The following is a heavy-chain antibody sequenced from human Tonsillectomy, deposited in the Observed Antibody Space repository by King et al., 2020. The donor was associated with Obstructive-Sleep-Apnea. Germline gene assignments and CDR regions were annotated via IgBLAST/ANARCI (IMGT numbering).Heavy chain of an antibody. V-gene: IGHV3-21*01. CDR2: ISSSSGYI. CDR1: GFSFSSYS. CDR3: AGGHDYGDYDAFDI. Sequence: EVQLVESGGGLVKPGGSLRLSCAASGFSFSSYSMNWVRQAPGKGLEWVSSISSSSGYIYYADSVRGRFTISRDIAKNSLDLQMNSLRADDTAVYYCAGGHDYGDYDAFDIWGQGTKVTVSS. D-gene: IGHD4-17*01. J-gene: IGHJ3*02.